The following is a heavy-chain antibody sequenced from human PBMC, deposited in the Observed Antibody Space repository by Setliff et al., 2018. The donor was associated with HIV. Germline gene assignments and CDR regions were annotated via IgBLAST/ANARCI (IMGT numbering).Heavy chain of an antibody. CDR3: ATNVRVPGSSLDS. CDR2: IRNKFNSLAT. Sequence: GESLKISCAASGFAFVGAEIHWVRQASGKGLEWVGRIRNKFNSLATQYGESLEGRFTISRDDSKNTAYPQMRSLKTDDTAVYFCATNVRVPGSSLDSWGPGSLVTVSS. CDR1: GFAFVGAE. V-gene: IGHV3-73*01. J-gene: IGHJ1*01. D-gene: IGHD6-19*01.